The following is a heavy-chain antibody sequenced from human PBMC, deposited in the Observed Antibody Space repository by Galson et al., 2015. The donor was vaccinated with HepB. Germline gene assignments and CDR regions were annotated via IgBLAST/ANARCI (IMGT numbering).Heavy chain of an antibody. Sequence: SVKVSCKASGYTFTDHAINWVRQAPGQGLEWMGWINTNTGNTRFAQDFTGRFVFSLDTSVSTAYLQISGLKADDTALYYCVRGGSNLDVWGQGTLVTVSS. J-gene: IGHJ4*01. CDR3: VRGGSNLDV. CDR1: GYTFTDHA. CDR2: INTNTGNT. V-gene: IGHV7-4-1*02. D-gene: IGHD3-10*01.